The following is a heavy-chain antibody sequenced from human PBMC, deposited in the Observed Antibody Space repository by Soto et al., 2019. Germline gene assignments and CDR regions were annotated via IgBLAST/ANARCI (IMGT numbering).Heavy chain of an antibody. D-gene: IGHD5-18*01. CDR3: ARDSSDTAMALNAFDI. CDR1: GFTFSSYG. J-gene: IGHJ3*02. CDR2: IWYDGSNK. V-gene: IGHV3-33*01. Sequence: GGSLRLSCAASGFTFSSYGMHWVRQAPGKGLEWVAVIWYDGSNKYYADSVKGRFTISRDNSKNTLYLQMNSPRAEDTAVYYCARDSSDTAMALNAFDIWGQGTMVTVS.